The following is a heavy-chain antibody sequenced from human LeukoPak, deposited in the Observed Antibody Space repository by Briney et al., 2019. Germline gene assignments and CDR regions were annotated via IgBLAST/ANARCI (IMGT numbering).Heavy chain of an antibody. CDR2: ICDDDST. CDR3: AKVSRGSCYSASDF. J-gene: IGHJ4*02. D-gene: IGHD2-15*01. V-gene: IGHV3-23*01. Sequence: PGGSLRLSCAASGFTFSDYAMSWVRQAPGKGLEWVASICDDDSTHYVDSVKGRFTISRDNSKNTLFLQMNSLRGEDTAAYYCAKVSRGSCYSASDFWGQGALVTVSS. CDR1: GFTFSDYA.